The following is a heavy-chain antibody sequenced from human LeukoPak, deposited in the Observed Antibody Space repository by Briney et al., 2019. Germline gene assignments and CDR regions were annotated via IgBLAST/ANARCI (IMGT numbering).Heavy chain of an antibody. V-gene: IGHV4-34*01. CDR3: ARVGYPTQRRVLSTVTIPTAGAFDI. Sequence: SETLSLTCAVYGGSFSSYYWSWIRQPPGKGLEWIGEINHTGSTKYSPSLKSRVSISVDTSKNQFSLRLTSVTAADTAVYHCARVGYPTQRRVLSTVTIPTAGAFDIWGQRTLVTVSS. J-gene: IGHJ3*02. D-gene: IGHD4-17*01. CDR2: INHTGST. CDR1: GGSFSSYY.